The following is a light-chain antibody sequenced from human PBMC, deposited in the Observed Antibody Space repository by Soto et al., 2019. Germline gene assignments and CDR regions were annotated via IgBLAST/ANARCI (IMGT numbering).Light chain of an antibody. CDR2: KAS. CDR3: QQLNSYPLT. V-gene: IGKV1-5*03. CDR1: QTISSW. Sequence: IQMTQSPSTLSGSVGDRVTITCRASQTISSWLAWYQQKPGKAPKLLIYKASTLESGVPSRFSGSGSGTEFTLTISSLQPDDFATYYCQQLNSYPLTFGQGTRLEIK. J-gene: IGKJ5*01.